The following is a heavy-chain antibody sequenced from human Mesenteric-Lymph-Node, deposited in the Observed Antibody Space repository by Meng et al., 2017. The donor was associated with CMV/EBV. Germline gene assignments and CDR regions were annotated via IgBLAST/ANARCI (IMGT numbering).Heavy chain of an antibody. J-gene: IGHJ4*02. V-gene: IGHV3-66*02. D-gene: IGHD3-9*01. CDR3: AKGSFHWLLGYFDS. Sequence: GESLKISCAASGFTVSSNYMSWVRQAPGKGLEWVSVIYSGGSTYYADSVKGRFTISRDNSKNTLYLQMNSLRAEDTAVYYCAKGSFHWLLGYFDSWGQGTQVTVSS. CDR1: GFTVSSNY. CDR2: IYSGGST.